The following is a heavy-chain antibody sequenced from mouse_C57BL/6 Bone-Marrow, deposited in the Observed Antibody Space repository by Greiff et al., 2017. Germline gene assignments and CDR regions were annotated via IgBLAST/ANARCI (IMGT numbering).Heavy chain of an antibody. CDR3: ARSLYFDY. Sequence: VQLQQSVAELVRPGASVKLSCTASGFNIQNTYMPWVKQRPQQGLGWIGRIDPANGNTKFAPKFQGNATITAYTPSNTAYLQLSSLTSEDTAIYYCARSLYFDYWGQGTTLTVSS. V-gene: IGHV14-3*01. J-gene: IGHJ2*01. CDR1: GFNIQNTY. CDR2: IDPANGNT.